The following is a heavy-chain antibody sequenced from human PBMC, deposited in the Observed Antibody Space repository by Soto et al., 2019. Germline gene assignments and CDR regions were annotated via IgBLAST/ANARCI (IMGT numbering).Heavy chain of an antibody. Sequence: SETLSLTCAVYGGSFSGYHWTWIRQPPGRWLDWIGEITHTGRPNYSPSLRSRVTISADTSKNQFSLEMRSVTAADTAVYYCARIPGSDYSDPHDYWAQGXLVTVYS. V-gene: IGHV4-34*01. J-gene: IGHJ4*02. CDR2: ITHTGRP. D-gene: IGHD4-17*01. CDR1: GGSFSGYH. CDR3: ARIPGSDYSDPHDY.